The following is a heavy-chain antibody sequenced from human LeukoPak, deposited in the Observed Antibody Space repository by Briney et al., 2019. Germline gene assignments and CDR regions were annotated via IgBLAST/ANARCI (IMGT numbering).Heavy chain of an antibody. J-gene: IGHJ1*01. CDR2: IYYSGST. CDR1: GGSISSYY. D-gene: IGHD6-13*01. V-gene: IGHV4-59*01. Sequence: SETLSLTCTVSGGSISSYYWSWIRQPPGKGLEWIGYIYYSGSTNYNPSLKSRVTISVDTSKNQFSLKLSSVTAADTAVYYCASSTAAAEYFQHWGQGTLVTVSS. CDR3: ASSTAAAEYFQH.